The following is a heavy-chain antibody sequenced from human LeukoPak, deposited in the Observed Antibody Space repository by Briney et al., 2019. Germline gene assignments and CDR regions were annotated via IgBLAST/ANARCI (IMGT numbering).Heavy chain of an antibody. D-gene: IGHD3-22*01. Sequence: GGSLRLSCAASGFTFSSYWMSWVRQAPGKGLEWVANIKQDGSEKYYVDSVKGRFTLSRDNAKNSLYLQMNSLRAEDTAAYYCARDFATMIDDAFDIWGQGTMVTVSS. CDR3: ARDFATMIDDAFDI. CDR1: GFTFSSYW. CDR2: IKQDGSEK. V-gene: IGHV3-7*01. J-gene: IGHJ3*02.